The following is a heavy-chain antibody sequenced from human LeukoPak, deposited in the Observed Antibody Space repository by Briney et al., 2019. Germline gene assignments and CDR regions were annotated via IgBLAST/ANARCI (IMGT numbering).Heavy chain of an antibody. V-gene: IGHV4-59*01. Sequence: SETLSLTCTVSGGSISSYYWSWIRQPPGKGLEWIGYIYYSGSTNYNPSLKSRVTISVDTSKNQFSLKLSSVTAEDTAVYYCARVPTGPQGYYYYMDVWGKGTTVTVSS. D-gene: IGHD4-17*01. J-gene: IGHJ6*03. CDR2: IYYSGST. CDR3: ARVPTGPQGYYYYMDV. CDR1: GGSISSYY.